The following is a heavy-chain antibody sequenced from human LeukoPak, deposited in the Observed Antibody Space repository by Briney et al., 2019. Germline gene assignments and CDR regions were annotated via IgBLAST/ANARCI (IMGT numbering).Heavy chain of an antibody. J-gene: IGHJ2*01. CDR3: ASNWGPFWYFDL. CDR1: GGSISSGDYY. D-gene: IGHD3-16*01. V-gene: IGHV4-30-4*01. Sequence: SQTLSLTCTVSGGSISSGDYYWSWIRQPPGKGLEWIGYIYYSGSTYYNPSLKSRVTISVDTSKNQFSLKLSSVTAADTAAYYCASNWGPFWYFDLWGRGTLVTVSS. CDR2: IYYSGST.